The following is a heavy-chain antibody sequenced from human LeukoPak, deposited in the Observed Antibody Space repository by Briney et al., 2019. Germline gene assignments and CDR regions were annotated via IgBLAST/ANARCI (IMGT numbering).Heavy chain of an antibody. CDR2: TVLGSGDT. CDR1: GLTFRTSA. J-gene: IGHJ4*02. Sequence: GTSVKVSCKASGLTFRTSAMQWVRQTRGQGLEWIGWTVLGSGDTNYAQSFKERVAITRDMSTSTAYMELSSLRSEDTAMYYCAAGFSNHGYIYWGQGTLVTVSS. V-gene: IGHV1-58*02. D-gene: IGHD5-12*01. CDR3: AAGFSNHGYIY.